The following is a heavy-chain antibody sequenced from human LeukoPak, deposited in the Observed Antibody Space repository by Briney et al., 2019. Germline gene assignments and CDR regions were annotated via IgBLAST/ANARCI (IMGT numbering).Heavy chain of an antibody. CDR1: GFTFSSYG. D-gene: IGHD5-18*01. CDR3: AKDKYSPFDY. CDR2: IRYDGSNK. J-gene: IGHJ4*02. V-gene: IGHV3-30*02. Sequence: GGSLRLSCAASGFTFSSYGMHWVRQAPGKGLEWVAFIRYDGSNKYYADSVKGRFTISRDNSKNTLYLQMNSLRAEDTAVYYCAKDKYSPFDYWGQGTLVTVSA.